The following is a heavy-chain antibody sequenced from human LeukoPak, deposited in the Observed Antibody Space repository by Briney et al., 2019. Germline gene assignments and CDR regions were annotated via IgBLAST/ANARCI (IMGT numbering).Heavy chain of an antibody. V-gene: IGHV4-59*01. CDR2: IYYSGST. CDR3: ARSGDIIVVPAATDAFDI. Sequence: SETLSLTCTVCGGSISSYYWSWIRQPPGKGLEWIGYIYYSGSTNYNPSLKSRVTISVDTSKNQFSLKLSSVTAADTAVYYCARSGDIIVVPAATDAFDIWGQGTMVTVSS. CDR1: GGSISSYY. D-gene: IGHD2-2*01. J-gene: IGHJ3*02.